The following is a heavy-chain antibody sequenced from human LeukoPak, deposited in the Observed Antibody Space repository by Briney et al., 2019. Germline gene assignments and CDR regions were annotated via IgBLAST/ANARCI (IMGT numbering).Heavy chain of an antibody. Sequence: PSQTLSLTCTVSGGSISSGDYYWSWIRQPPGKGLEWIGYIYYSGSTYYNPSLKSRVTISVDTSKNQFSLKLSSVTAADTAVYYCARVAVPAEGYYYYMDVWGKGTTVTVSS. D-gene: IGHD2-2*01. J-gene: IGHJ6*03. CDR2: IYYSGST. V-gene: IGHV4-30-4*08. CDR1: GGSISSGDYY. CDR3: ARVAVPAEGYYYYMDV.